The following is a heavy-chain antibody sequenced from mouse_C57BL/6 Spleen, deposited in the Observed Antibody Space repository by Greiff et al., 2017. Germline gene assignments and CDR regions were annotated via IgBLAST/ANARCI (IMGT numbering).Heavy chain of an antibody. CDR3: ARRRVYDGYDWYFDV. CDR1: GYTFTSYW. J-gene: IGHJ1*03. V-gene: IGHV1-69*01. Sequence: QVQLQQPGAELVMPGASVKLSCKASGYTFTSYWMPWVKQRPGQGLEWIGEIDPSDSYTNYNQKFKGKSTLTVDKSSSTAYMQLSSLTSEDSAVYYCARRRVYDGYDWYFDVWGTGTTVTVSS. D-gene: IGHD2-3*01. CDR2: IDPSDSYT.